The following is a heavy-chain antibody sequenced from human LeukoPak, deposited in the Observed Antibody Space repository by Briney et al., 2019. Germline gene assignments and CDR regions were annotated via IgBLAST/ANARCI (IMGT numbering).Heavy chain of an antibody. V-gene: IGHV3-7*01. CDR3: ARDLYRIVVVPHYFDY. J-gene: IGHJ4*02. CDR1: GFTFSSYW. CDR2: IKEDGSEK. Sequence: GGSLRLSCAASGFTFSSYWMSWVRQAPGKGLEWVANIKEDGSEKYYVDSVKGRFTISRDNAKKSLYLQMNSLRAEDTAVYYCARDLYRIVVVPHYFDYWGQGTLVTVSS. D-gene: IGHD3-22*01.